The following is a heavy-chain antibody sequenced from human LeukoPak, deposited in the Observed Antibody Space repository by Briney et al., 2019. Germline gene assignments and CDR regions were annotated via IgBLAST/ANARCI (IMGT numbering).Heavy chain of an antibody. V-gene: IGHV4-39*07. CDR2: IYYSGST. Sequence: PSETLSLTCTVSGGSISSSSYYWGWIRQPPGKGLEWIGSIYYSGSTYYNPSLKSRVTISVDTSKNQFSLKLSSVTAADTAVYYCSGGELTYYDYVWGSYRSGPFDYWGQGTLVTVSS. J-gene: IGHJ4*02. CDR3: SGGELTYYDYVWGSYRSGPFDY. CDR1: GGSISSSSYY. D-gene: IGHD3-16*02.